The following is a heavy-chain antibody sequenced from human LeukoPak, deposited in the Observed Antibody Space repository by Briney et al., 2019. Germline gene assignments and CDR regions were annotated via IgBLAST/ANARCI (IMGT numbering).Heavy chain of an antibody. Sequence: GGSLRLSCAASGFTFSDYYMSWVRQAPGKGLEWVSVIYSGSSTYYADSVKGRFTISRDNSKNTLYLQMNSLRVEDTAVYYCAREGDGYRTTGYFDYWGQGTLVTVSS. D-gene: IGHD5-24*01. CDR1: GFTFSDYY. CDR2: IYSGSST. V-gene: IGHV3-53*01. J-gene: IGHJ4*02. CDR3: AREGDGYRTTGYFDY.